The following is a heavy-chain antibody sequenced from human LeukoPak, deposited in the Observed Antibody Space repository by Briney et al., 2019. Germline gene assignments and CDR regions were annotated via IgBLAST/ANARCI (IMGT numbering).Heavy chain of an antibody. Sequence: GEPLRHSCAASGFPFSSYGMHWVRQAPGKGLEGVAFIRYDGSNKYYADSVKGRFTISRDNSKNTLYLQMNSLRAEDTAVYYCAREGPTVTRKFDYWGQGTLVTVSS. CDR1: GFPFSSYG. V-gene: IGHV3-30*02. CDR2: IRYDGSNK. D-gene: IGHD4-17*01. CDR3: AREGPTVTRKFDY. J-gene: IGHJ4*02.